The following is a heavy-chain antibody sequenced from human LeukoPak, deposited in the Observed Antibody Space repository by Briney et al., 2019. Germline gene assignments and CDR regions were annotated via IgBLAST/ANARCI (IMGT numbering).Heavy chain of an antibody. Sequence: ASVKVSCKASGYTFTIYGISWVRKAPGQGLEWMGWISAYNGNTNYAQKFQGRVIITRDTSASTAYMELSSLRSEDTAVYYCAREGHDSISWYWDYWGQGTLVTVSS. J-gene: IGHJ4*02. D-gene: IGHD6-13*01. CDR3: AREGHDSISWYWDY. CDR1: GYTFTIYG. V-gene: IGHV1-18*01. CDR2: ISAYNGNT.